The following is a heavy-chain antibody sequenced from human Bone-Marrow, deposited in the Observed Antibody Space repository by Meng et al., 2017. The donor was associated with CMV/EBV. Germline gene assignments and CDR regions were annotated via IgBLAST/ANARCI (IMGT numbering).Heavy chain of an antibody. J-gene: IGHJ4*02. Sequence: GGSLRLSCTASGFTFSNYWMHWVRQAPGKGLVWVSRINADESSVSYADSVKGRFTISRDNAKNILYLQMNSPRVEDTAVYYCAREWSSSEALLDYWGQGTLVTVSS. D-gene: IGHD3-22*01. CDR1: GFTFSNYW. V-gene: IGHV3-74*01. CDR2: INADESSV. CDR3: AREWSSSEALLDY.